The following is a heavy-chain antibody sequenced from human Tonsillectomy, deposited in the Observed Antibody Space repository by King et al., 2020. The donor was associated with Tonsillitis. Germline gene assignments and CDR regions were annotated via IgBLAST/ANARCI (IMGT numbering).Heavy chain of an antibody. CDR2: INYSGNT. CDR1: GGSISGYY. CDR3: ARYLPSTDSFDI. D-gene: IGHD2/OR15-2a*01. J-gene: IGHJ3*02. Sequence: VQLQESGPGLVKPSETLSLTCTVSGGSISGYYWSWLRQTPGKGLEWIGYINYSGNTNYNPSLKSRVTISVDTSKNQFSLKLNSVTAADTAVHYCARYLPSTDSFDIWGQGTMVTVSS. V-gene: IGHV4-59*01.